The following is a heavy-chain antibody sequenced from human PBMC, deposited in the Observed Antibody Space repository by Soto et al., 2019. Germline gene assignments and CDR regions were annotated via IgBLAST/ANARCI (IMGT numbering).Heavy chain of an antibody. CDR2: INHSGST. V-gene: IGHV4-39*07. Sequence: SETLSLTCTVSGGSVTNSSYYWSWIRQPPGKGLEWIGEINHSGSTNYNPSLKSRVTISVDTSKNQFSLKLSSVTAADTAVYYCARSAYYYDSSGYYGYYFDYWGQGTLVTVSS. CDR3: ARSAYYYDSSGYYGYYFDY. J-gene: IGHJ4*02. CDR1: GGSVTNSSYY. D-gene: IGHD3-22*01.